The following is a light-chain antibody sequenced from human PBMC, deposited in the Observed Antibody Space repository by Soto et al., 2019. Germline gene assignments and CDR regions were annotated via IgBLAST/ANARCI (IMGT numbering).Light chain of an antibody. J-gene: IGKJ1*01. CDR2: DAS. V-gene: IGKV1-5*01. Sequence: DSQMTQSPSTLSSSVGDRVTMTCRASQSISSWLAWYQQKPGKAPKLLIYDASSLESGVPSRFSGSGSGTEFTLTISSLQPDDFATYYCQQYNSYWTFGQGTKVDI. CDR3: QQYNSYWT. CDR1: QSISSW.